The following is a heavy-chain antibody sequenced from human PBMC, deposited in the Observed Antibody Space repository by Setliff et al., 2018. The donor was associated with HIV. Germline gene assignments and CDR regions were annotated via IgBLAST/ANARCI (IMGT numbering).Heavy chain of an antibody. CDR3: ASSGSYYVPYFNS. D-gene: IGHD1-26*01. CDR1: RFGFSSYA. J-gene: IGHJ4*02. Sequence: GGSLRLSCAAARFGFSSYAMSWVRQAPGKGLEWVSVISGSGGKTDYADSVKGRFVISRDNSKNTLYLQMNSLRAEDTALYHCASSGSYYVPYFNSWGQGTQVTVPQ. CDR2: ISGSGGKT. V-gene: IGHV3-23*01.